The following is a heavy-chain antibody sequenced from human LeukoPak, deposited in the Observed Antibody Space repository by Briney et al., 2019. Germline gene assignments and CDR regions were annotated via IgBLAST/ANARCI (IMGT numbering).Heavy chain of an antibody. Sequence: SGGSLRLSCAAPGFTFSSYAMSWVRQAPGKGLEWVSAISGSGGSTYYADSVKGRFTISRDNSKNTLYLQMNSLRAEDTAVYYCEKDSYGGNPGYFDYWGQGTLVTVSS. J-gene: IGHJ4*02. D-gene: IGHD4-23*01. CDR3: EKDSYGGNPGYFDY. CDR2: ISGSGGST. CDR1: GFTFSSYA. V-gene: IGHV3-23*01.